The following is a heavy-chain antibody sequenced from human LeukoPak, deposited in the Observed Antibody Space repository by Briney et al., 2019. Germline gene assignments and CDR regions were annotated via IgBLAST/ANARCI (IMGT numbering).Heavy chain of an antibody. Sequence: GGSLRLSCEVSGLIFHEHAMHWVRHSPGKGLEWVSAISGSGGSTYYADSVKGRFTISRDNSKNTLYLQMNSLRAEDTAVYYCAKEVQGSRYDTSGYQVYWGQGTLVTVSS. D-gene: IGHD3-22*01. CDR2: ISGSGGST. V-gene: IGHV3-23*01. CDR3: AKEVQGSRYDTSGYQVY. CDR1: GLIFHEHA. J-gene: IGHJ4*02.